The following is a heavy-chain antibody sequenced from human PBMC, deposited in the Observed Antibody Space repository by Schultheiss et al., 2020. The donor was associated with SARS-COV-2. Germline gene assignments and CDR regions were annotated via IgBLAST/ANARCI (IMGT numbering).Heavy chain of an antibody. CDR2: IIPIFGTA. D-gene: IGHD3-16*01. J-gene: IGHJ6*02. CDR1: GGTFSSYA. V-gene: IGHV1-69*01. CDR3: ARTLWRSSPYYYYGMDV. Sequence: SCKASGGTFSSYAISWVRQAPGQGLEWMGGIIPIFGTANYAQKFQGRVTITADESTSTAYMELSSLRSEDTAVYYCARTLWRSSPYYYYGMDVWGQGTTVTVSS.